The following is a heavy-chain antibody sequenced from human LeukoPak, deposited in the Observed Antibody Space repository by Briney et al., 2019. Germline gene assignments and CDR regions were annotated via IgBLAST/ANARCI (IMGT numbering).Heavy chain of an antibody. Sequence: ASVKVSCKASGYTLTGYYMHWVRQAPGQGLEWMGWINPNSGGTNYAQKFQGRVTMTRDTSISTAYMELSRLRSDDTAVYYCARDRDDILTVYWFDPWGQGTLVTVSS. J-gene: IGHJ5*02. CDR1: GYTLTGYY. CDR3: ARDRDDILTVYWFDP. CDR2: INPNSGGT. V-gene: IGHV1-2*02. D-gene: IGHD3-9*01.